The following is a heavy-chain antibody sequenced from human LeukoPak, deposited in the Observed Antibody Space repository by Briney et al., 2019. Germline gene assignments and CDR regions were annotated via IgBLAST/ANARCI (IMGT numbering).Heavy chain of an antibody. D-gene: IGHD3-22*01. CDR3: ARIAMFYYESSGYYSDY. CDR1: GYSISSGYY. Sequence: PSGTLSLTCAVSGYSISSGYYWGWIRQSPGKGLEWIGSIYHRGTTYYNPSLERRVTISVDTSKNQFSLKLSSVTAADTAVYYCARIAMFYYESSGYYSDYWGQGTLVTVSS. CDR2: IYHRGTT. J-gene: IGHJ4*02. V-gene: IGHV4-38-2*01.